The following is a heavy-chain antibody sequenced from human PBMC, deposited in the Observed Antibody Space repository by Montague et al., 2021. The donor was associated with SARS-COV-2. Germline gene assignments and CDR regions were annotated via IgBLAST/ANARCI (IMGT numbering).Heavy chain of an antibody. Sequence: SETLSLTCTVSGGSTSSGDYWWDWIRQPPGKGLEWIGNIHHTENTYYNPSLKNRVTISADTSKKQFSLSLNSVTAADTAIYYCARHRRGISGFDSWGLGTLVTVSS. J-gene: IGHJ4*02. CDR2: IHHTENT. D-gene: IGHD3-3*01. CDR1: GGSTSSGDYW. V-gene: IGHV4-39*01. CDR3: ARHRRGISGFDS.